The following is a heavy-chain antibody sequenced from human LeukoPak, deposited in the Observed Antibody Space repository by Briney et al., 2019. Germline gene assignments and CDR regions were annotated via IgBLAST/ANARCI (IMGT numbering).Heavy chain of an antibody. CDR1: GFTFSNYE. Sequence: PGGSLRLSCGASGFTFSNYEMNWVRQAPGKGLEWVSYINSGGFTIYYADSVKGRFTISRDNAKNSLYLQMNRLRVEDTAVYYCAREAITMRTVVINEDYFDYWGQGTLVTVSS. V-gene: IGHV3-48*03. J-gene: IGHJ4*02. CDR3: AREAITMRTVVINEDYFDY. CDR2: INSGGFTI. D-gene: IGHD3-22*01.